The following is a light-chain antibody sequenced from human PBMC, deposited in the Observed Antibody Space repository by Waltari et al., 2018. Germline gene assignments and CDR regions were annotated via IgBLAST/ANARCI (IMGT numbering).Light chain of an antibody. Sequence: TQPHHVPDPPGKTVTTSCTPCSRHLATNYSPCYPQRPGSAPTKVIYEDNQTPSGVPDRFSGSIDSSSNSASLIISGLKAEDEADYYCQSFDSSHVVFGGGTKLTVL. CDR1: SRHLATNY. J-gene: IGLJ2*01. CDR3: QSFDSSHVV. CDR2: EDN. V-gene: IGLV6-57*03.